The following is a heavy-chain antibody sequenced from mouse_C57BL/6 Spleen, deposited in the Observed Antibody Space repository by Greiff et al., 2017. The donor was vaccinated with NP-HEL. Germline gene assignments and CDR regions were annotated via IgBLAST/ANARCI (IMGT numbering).Heavy chain of an antibody. Sequence: VQLQQSGAELVRPGASVTLSCKASGYTFTDYEMHWVKQTPVHGLEWIGAIDPETGGTAYNQKFKGKAILTADKSSSTAYMELRSLTSEDSAVYYCTRWVYDGYSHYAMDYWGQGTSVTVSS. CDR2: IDPETGGT. D-gene: IGHD2-3*01. J-gene: IGHJ4*01. V-gene: IGHV1-15*01. CDR1: GYTFTDYE. CDR3: TRWVYDGYSHYAMDY.